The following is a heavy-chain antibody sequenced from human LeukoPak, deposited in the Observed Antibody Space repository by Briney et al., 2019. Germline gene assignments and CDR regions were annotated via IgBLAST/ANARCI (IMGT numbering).Heavy chain of an antibody. CDR1: GFTFSSYA. CDR2: ISGSGGSI. V-gene: IGHV3-23*01. J-gene: IGHJ4*02. D-gene: IGHD6-19*01. CDR3: AKGCSSGWYYFDY. Sequence: PGGSLRLSCAASGFTFSSYAMSWVRQAPGKGLEWVSAISGSGGSIYYADSVKGRFTISRDNSKNTLYLQMNSLRAEDTAVYYCAKGCSSGWYYFDYWGQGTLVTVSS.